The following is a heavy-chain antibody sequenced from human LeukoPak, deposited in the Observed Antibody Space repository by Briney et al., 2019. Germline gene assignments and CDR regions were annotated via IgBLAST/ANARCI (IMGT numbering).Heavy chain of an antibody. CDR1: GFNFGRNW. CDR2: INSDGSNT. CDR3: AKGYYFDILSGYSSLDS. J-gene: IGHJ4*02. D-gene: IGHD3-9*01. V-gene: IGHV3-74*01. Sequence: PGGSLRLSCAASGFNFGRNWMDWVRQAPGKGLVWVSRINSDGSNTNYADSVKGRFTISRDNAKNTLYLQMNSLRVEDTAVYFCAKGYYFDILSGYSSLDSWGQGTLVTVSS.